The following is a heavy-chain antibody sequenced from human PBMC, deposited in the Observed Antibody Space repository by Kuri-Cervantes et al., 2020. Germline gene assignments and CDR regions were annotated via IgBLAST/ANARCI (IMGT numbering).Heavy chain of an antibody. CDR2: ISGSGGST. J-gene: IGHJ4*01. V-gene: IGHV3-23*01. Sequence: GGSLRLSCAASGFTFSSYAMSWVRQAPGKGLEWVSAISGSGGSTYYADSVKGRFTISRDNSKNTLYLQMNSLRAEDTAVYYCARGSGPTVGFDYWGQGTLVTVSS. CDR1: GFTFSSYA. D-gene: IGHD1-26*01. CDR3: ARGSGPTVGFDY.